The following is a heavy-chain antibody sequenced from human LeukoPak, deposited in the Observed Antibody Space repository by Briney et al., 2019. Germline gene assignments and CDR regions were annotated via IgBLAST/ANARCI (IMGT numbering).Heavy chain of an antibody. Sequence: ASETLSLTCTVSGGSIRSYYWSWIRQPPGKGLEWIGYIYYSGSTNYNPSLKSRVSISVDTSKNQFSLKLTSVTAADTAVYYCARTGSTVTMLYPFDHWGQGTLVTVSS. CDR1: GGSIRSYY. CDR3: ARTGSTVTMLYPFDH. J-gene: IGHJ4*02. D-gene: IGHD4-17*01. CDR2: IYYSGST. V-gene: IGHV4-59*01.